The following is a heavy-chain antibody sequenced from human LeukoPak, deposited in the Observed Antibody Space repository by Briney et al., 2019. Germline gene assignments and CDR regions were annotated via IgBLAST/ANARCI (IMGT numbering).Heavy chain of an antibody. CDR3: ATNVGPSWFDP. CDR1: GGSISSDSYH. Sequence: SETLSLTCSVSGGSISSDSYHWGASRQPPGKGLEWIGSIYHSGSSDYNPSLKSRVTISVDTSKNQFTLKLTSVTAADTAVYYCATNVGPSWFDPWRQGALLTVPT. V-gene: IGHV4-39*06. D-gene: IGHD1-26*01. CDR2: IYHSGSS. J-gene: IGHJ5*02.